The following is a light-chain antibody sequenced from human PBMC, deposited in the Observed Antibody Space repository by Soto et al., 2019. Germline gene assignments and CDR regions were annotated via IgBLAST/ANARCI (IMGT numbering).Light chain of an antibody. J-gene: IGLJ2*01. Sequence: QSALTQPASLSGSPGQSITISCTGTSSDVGAYNYVSWYQQYPGKAPKLIIYEVSNRPSGVSNRFSGSKSGNTASLTISGLQSEDEADYYCSSCTTRSTLEVFGGGTKVTVL. CDR3: SSCTTRSTLEV. CDR1: SSDVGAYNY. V-gene: IGLV2-14*01. CDR2: EVS.